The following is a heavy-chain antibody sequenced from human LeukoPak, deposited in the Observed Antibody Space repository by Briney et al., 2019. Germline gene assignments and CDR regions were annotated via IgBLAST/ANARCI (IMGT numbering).Heavy chain of an antibody. J-gene: IGHJ5*02. D-gene: IGHD6-6*01. CDR1: GFTFSSYG. CDR2: ISYDGSNK. CDR3: AKWSSPTGFDP. V-gene: IGHV3-30*18. Sequence: GGSLRLSCAASGFTFSSYGMHWVRQAPGKGLEWVAVISYDGSNKYYADSVKGRFTIPRDNSKNTLYLQMNSLRAEDTAVYYRAKWSSPTGFDPWGQGTLVTVSS.